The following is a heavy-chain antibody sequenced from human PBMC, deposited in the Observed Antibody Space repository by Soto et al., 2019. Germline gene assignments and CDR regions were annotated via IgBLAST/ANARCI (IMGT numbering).Heavy chain of an antibody. CDR3: ANNNYYDSSGYYYYFDY. CDR2: ISGSGGST. CDR1: GFTFSSYA. D-gene: IGHD3-22*01. Sequence: EVQLLESGGGLVQPGGSLRLSCAASGFTFSSYAMSWVRQAPGKGLEWVSAISGSGGSTYYADSVKGRFTISRDNSKNTLYLQMNSLRAEDTAVYYCANNNYYDSSGYYYYFDYWGQGTLVTVSS. V-gene: IGHV3-23*01. J-gene: IGHJ4*02.